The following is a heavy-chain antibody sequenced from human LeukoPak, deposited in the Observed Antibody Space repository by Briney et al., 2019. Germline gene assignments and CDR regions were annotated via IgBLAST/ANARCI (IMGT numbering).Heavy chain of an antibody. V-gene: IGHV3-21*01. CDR2: ISSSSSYI. CDR3: ARDRVEHYYDSSGYNFDY. J-gene: IGHJ4*02. CDR1: GFTFSSYS. Sequence: GGSLRLSCAASGFTFSSYSMNWVRQAPGKGLEWVSSISSSSSYIYYADSVKGRFTISRDNAKNSLYLQMNSLRAEDTAVYYCARDRVEHYYDSSGYNFDYWGQGTLVTVSS. D-gene: IGHD3-22*01.